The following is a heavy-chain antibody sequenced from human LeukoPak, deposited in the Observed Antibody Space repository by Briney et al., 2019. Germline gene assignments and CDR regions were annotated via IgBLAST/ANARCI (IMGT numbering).Heavy chain of an antibody. J-gene: IGHJ4*02. Sequence: GGSLSLSCAASGFTFSTYWMSWVRQAPGKGLEGVANIKEDGSEKYYGDSVKGRFTISRDNAKNSLYLQMNSLRAEDTAVYYCARDSSGYQWGQGTLVTVSS. D-gene: IGHD3-22*01. CDR3: ARDSSGYQ. V-gene: IGHV3-7*01. CDR1: GFTFSTYW. CDR2: IKEDGSEK.